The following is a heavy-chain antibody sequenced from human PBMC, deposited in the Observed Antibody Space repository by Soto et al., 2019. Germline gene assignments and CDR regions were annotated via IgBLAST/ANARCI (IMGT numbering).Heavy chain of an antibody. Sequence: SETLSLTCTVSGGSISSSSYYWGWIRQPPGKGLEWIGSIYYSGSTYYNPSLKSRVTISVDTSKNQFSLKLSSVTAADTAVYYFARIRITIFGARYFDYWGQGTLVTVSS. J-gene: IGHJ4*02. D-gene: IGHD3-3*01. V-gene: IGHV4-39*01. CDR3: ARIRITIFGARYFDY. CDR1: GGSISSSSYY. CDR2: IYYSGST.